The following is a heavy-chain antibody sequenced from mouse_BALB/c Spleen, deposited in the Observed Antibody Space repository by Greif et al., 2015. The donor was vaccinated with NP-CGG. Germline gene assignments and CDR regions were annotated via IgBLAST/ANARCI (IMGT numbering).Heavy chain of an antibody. Sequence: QVQLQQSGAELVRPGASVTLSCKASGYTFTDYEMHWVKQTPVHGLEWIGAIDPETGGAAYNQKFKGKATLTADKSSSTAYMELRSLTSEDSAVYYCTRAGNNYYAMDYWGQGTSVTVSS. J-gene: IGHJ4*01. CDR3: TRAGNNYYAMDY. V-gene: IGHV1-15*01. CDR2: IDPETGGA. CDR1: GYTFTDYE. D-gene: IGHD2-1*01.